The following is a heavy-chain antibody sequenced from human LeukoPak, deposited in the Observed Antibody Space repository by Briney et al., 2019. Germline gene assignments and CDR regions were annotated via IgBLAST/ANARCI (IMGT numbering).Heavy chain of an antibody. V-gene: IGHV4-59*11. D-gene: IGHD6-13*01. CDR1: GDSINRHY. CDR3: ASRPADSTWHGVFDY. CDR2: IFNGGTT. Sequence: SETLSLTCTVSGDSINRHYGSWLRQPPGKGLEWSGYIFNGGTTNYNPSLNSRVTMSVDTSSDQFSLRLSSVATADTAIYYCASRPADSTWHGVFDYWSQGTLVTVSS. J-gene: IGHJ4*02.